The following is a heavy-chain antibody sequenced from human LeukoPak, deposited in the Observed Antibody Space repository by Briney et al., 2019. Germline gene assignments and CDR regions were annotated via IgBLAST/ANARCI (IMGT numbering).Heavy chain of an antibody. D-gene: IGHD5-24*01. CDR1: GYTFTSYC. CDR2: ISAYSGNT. Sequence: ASVKVSCKASGYTFTSYCISWVRQAPGQGLEWVGWISAYSGNTNYAQKLQGRVTMTTDTSTSTAYMELRSLRSDDTAVYYCARERVTSRWLAPLIDYWGQGTLVTVSS. V-gene: IGHV1-18*04. J-gene: IGHJ4*02. CDR3: ARERVTSRWLAPLIDY.